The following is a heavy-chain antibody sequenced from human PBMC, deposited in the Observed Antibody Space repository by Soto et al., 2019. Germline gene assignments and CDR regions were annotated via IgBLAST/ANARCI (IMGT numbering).Heavy chain of an antibody. D-gene: IGHD6-6*01. CDR2: ITWNSGTI. V-gene: IGHV3-9*01. Sequence: ESGGGLVQPGRSLRLSCAASGFTFDDYAMHWVRQVPGKGLEWVSSITWNSGTIHYTASVKGRFTISRDNAKNSLYLQMTSLRAEDTALYYCAKSRGTAGRTLDDWGQGTQVTVSS. CDR3: AKSRGTAGRTLDD. J-gene: IGHJ4*02. CDR1: GFTFDDYA.